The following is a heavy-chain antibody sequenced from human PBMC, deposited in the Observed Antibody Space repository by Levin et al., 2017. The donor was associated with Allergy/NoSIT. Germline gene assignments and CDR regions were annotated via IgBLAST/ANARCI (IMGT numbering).Heavy chain of an antibody. CDR2: ISSSSSYI. CDR1: GFTFSSYS. CDR3: ARGGLLVFDY. Sequence: GESLKISCAASGFTFSSYSMNWVRQAPGKGLEWVSSISSSSSYIYYADSVKGRFTISRDNAKNSLYLQMNSLRAEDTAVYYCARGGLLVFDYWGQGTLVTVSS. V-gene: IGHV3-21*01. J-gene: IGHJ4*02. D-gene: IGHD3/OR15-3a*01.